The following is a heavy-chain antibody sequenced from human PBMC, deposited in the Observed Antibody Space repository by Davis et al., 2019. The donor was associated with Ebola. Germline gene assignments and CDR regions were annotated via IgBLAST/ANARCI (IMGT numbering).Heavy chain of an antibody. CDR2: ISGSGGST. J-gene: IGHJ5*02. Sequence: GESLKISCAASGFTFSSYAMSWVRQAPGKGLEWVSAISGSGGSTYYADSVKGRFTISRDNSKNTLYLQMNSLRAEDTAIYYCKARGGSGLGFDPWGQGTLVTVSS. V-gene: IGHV3-23*01. CDR1: GFTFSSYA. CDR3: KARGGSGLGFDP. D-gene: IGHD3-10*01.